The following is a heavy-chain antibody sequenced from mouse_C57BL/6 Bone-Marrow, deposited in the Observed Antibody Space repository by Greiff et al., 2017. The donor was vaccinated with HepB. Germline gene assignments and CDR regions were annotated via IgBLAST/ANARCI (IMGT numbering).Heavy chain of an antibody. Sequence: VQLKQSGGGLVQPGGSLKLSCAASGFTFSDYYMYWVRQTPEKRLEWVAYISNGGGSTYYPDTVKGRFTISRDNAKNTLYLQMSRLKSEDTAMYYCARRGDYDYFDYWGQGTTLTVSS. V-gene: IGHV5-12*01. J-gene: IGHJ2*01. CDR2: ISNGGGST. CDR1: GFTFSDYY. D-gene: IGHD2-4*01. CDR3: ARRGDYDYFDY.